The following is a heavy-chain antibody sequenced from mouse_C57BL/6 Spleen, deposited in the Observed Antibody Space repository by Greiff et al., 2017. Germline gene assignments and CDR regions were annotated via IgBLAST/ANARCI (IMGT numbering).Heavy chain of an antibody. CDR2: IYPGSGNT. Sequence: VQLQQSGAELVRPGASVKLSCKASGYTFTDYYINWVKQRPGQGLEWIARIYPGSGNTYYNEKFKGKATLTAEKSSSTAYMQLSSLTSEDSAVYFCARSGYGSSAGYFDYWGQGTTLTVSS. J-gene: IGHJ2*01. V-gene: IGHV1-76*01. D-gene: IGHD1-1*01. CDR1: GYTFTDYY. CDR3: ARSGYGSSAGYFDY.